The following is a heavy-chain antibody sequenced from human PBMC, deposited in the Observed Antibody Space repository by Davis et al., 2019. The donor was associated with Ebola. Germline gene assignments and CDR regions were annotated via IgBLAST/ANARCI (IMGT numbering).Heavy chain of an antibody. J-gene: IGHJ4*02. CDR1: GFTFSSYS. CDR3: ARGTYYYDSSGYNDY. CDR2: ISSSSSYI. D-gene: IGHD3-22*01. Sequence: GESLKISCAASGFTFSSYSMNWVRQAPGKGLEWVSSISSSSSYIYYADSVKGRFTISRDNAKNSLYLQMNSLRAEDTAVYYCARGTYYYDSSGYNDYWGQGTLVTVSS. V-gene: IGHV3-21*01.